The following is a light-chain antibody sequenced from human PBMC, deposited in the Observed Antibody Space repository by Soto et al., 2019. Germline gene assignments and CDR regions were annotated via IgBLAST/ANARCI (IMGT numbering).Light chain of an antibody. Sequence: DIQMTQSPSSLSASVGDRVTITCQASQDISTYLNWYQQKPGKAPKLLIYDASNLETGDPSRFSGSGSGTDFTFTISSLQPEDIATYYCQQYDNLPYTFGQGTKLEIK. CDR3: QQYDNLPYT. CDR1: QDISTY. V-gene: IGKV1-33*01. J-gene: IGKJ2*01. CDR2: DAS.